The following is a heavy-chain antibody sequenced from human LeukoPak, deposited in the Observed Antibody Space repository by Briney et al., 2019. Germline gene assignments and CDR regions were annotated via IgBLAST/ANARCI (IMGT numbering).Heavy chain of an antibody. J-gene: IGHJ4*02. CDR3: AKSPISIFGVVISYYFDY. V-gene: IGHV3-23*01. D-gene: IGHD3-3*01. CDR1: GFTFNNYG. Sequence: TGGSLRLSCSASGFTFNNYGMSWVRQAPGKGLEWVSSISGSGGSTYYADSVKGRFTISRDNSKNTLYLQMNSLRAEDTAVYYCAKSPISIFGVVISYYFDYWGQGTLVTVSS. CDR2: ISGSGGST.